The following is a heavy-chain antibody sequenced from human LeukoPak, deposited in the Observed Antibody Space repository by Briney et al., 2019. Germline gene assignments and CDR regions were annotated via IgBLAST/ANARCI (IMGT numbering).Heavy chain of an antibody. CDR1: GGSISSGGYY. CDR2: IYYSGST. CDR3: ARYYYYYGMDV. Sequence: SETLSLTCTVSGGSISSGGYYWSWIRQHPGKGLEWIGYIYYSGSTNYNPSLKSRVTISVDTSKNQFSLKLSSVTAADTAVYYCARYYYYYGMDVWGQGTTVTVSS. V-gene: IGHV4-61*08. J-gene: IGHJ6*02.